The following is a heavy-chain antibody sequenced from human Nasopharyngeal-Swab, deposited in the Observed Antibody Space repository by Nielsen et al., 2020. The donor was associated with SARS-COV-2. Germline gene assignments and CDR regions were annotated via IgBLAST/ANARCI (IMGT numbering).Heavy chain of an antibody. CDR2: ISWNSGII. CDR3: AKEALAYCGGDCYSGYFQH. D-gene: IGHD2-21*02. J-gene: IGHJ1*01. Sequence: SLKISCAASGFTFDDYAMHWVRQAPGKGLEWVSGISWNSGIIGYADSVKGRFTISRDNAKNSLYLQMNSLRAEDTALYYCAKEALAYCGGDCYSGYFQHWGQGTLVTVSS. V-gene: IGHV3-9*01. CDR1: GFTFDDYA.